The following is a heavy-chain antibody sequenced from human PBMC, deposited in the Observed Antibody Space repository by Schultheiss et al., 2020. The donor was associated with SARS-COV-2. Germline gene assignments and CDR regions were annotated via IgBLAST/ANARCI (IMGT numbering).Heavy chain of an antibody. CDR3: ATGGGIGAIKAWFDP. Sequence: ASVKVSCKASGYTFTSYYMHWVRQAPGQGLEWMGIINPSGGSTSYAQKFQGRVTMTRDTSTSTVYMELSSLRSEDTAVYYCATGGGIGAIKAWFDPWGQGTLVTVS. CDR2: INPSGGST. J-gene: IGHJ5*02. CDR1: GYTFTSYY. V-gene: IGHV1-46*01. D-gene: IGHD2-21*01.